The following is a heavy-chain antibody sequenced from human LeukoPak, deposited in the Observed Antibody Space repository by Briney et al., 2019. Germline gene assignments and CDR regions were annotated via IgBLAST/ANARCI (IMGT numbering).Heavy chain of an antibody. CDR2: IYYSGST. V-gene: IGHV4-39*07. D-gene: IGHD1-20*01. CDR1: GGSISSSSYY. CDR3: ARGKLYNWKFFDY. Sequence: ASETLSLTCTVSGGSISSSSYYWGWIRQPPGKGLEWIGSIYYSGSTYYNPSLKSRVTISVDTSKNQFSLKLSSVTAADTAVYYCARGKLYNWKFFDYWGQGTLVTVSS. J-gene: IGHJ4*02.